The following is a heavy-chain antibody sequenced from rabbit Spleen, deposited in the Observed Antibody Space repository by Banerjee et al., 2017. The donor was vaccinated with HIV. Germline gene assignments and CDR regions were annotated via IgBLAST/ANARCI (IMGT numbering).Heavy chain of an antibody. Sequence: QEQLKETGGGLVQPEGSLTLTCTASGFSFSSSDYICWVRQAPGKGLEWISCIAGSSSGFTYSATWAKGRFTISKTSSTTVTLQMTSLTAADTATYFCARDTSTSFSSYGMDLWGPGTLVTVS. CDR1: GFSFSSSDY. CDR2: IAGSSSGFT. V-gene: IGHV1S45*01. D-gene: IGHD1-1*01. CDR3: ARDTSTSFSSYGMDL. J-gene: IGHJ6*01.